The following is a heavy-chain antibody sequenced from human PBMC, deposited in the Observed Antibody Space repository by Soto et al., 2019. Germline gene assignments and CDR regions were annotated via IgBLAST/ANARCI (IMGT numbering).Heavy chain of an antibody. CDR3: ARDHGEAVWYFDY. CDR1: GYTFTGYY. Sequence: QVQLVQSGAEVKKPGASVKVSCKASGYTFTGYYMHWVRQAPGQGLEWMGWINPNSGGTNYAQKFQGWVTMTRDTSINTAYMELSRLRSDDTAVYYCARDHGEAVWYFDYWGQGTLVTVSS. J-gene: IGHJ4*02. V-gene: IGHV1-2*04. CDR2: INPNSGGT. D-gene: IGHD6-19*01.